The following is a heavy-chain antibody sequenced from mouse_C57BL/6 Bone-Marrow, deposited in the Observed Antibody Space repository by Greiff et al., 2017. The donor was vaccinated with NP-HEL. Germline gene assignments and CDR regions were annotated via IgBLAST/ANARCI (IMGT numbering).Heavy chain of an antibody. D-gene: IGHD2-1*01. CDR1: GYTFTDYY. CDR2: INPNNGGT. J-gene: IGHJ2*01. Sequence: EVQLQQSGPELVKPGASVKISCKASGYTFTDYYMNWVKQSHGKSLEWIGDINPNNGGTSYNQKFKGKATLTVDKSSSTAYMELRSLTSEDPAVYYCVFYGNYDYWGQGTTLTVSS. CDR3: VFYGNYDY. V-gene: IGHV1-26*01.